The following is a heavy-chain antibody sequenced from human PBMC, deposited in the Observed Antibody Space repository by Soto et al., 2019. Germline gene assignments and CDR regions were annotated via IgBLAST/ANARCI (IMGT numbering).Heavy chain of an antibody. CDR1: GFTFSSYG. Sequence: PGGSLRLSCAAAGFTFSSYGMHLVRQAPGKGLEWVAVIWYDGSNKYYADSVKGRFTISRDNSKNTLYLQMNSLRAEDTAVYYCAKSPSDYDYSNPAGGYYYYGMDVWGQGTTVTVSS. D-gene: IGHD4-4*01. CDR2: IWYDGSNK. CDR3: AKSPSDYDYSNPAGGYYYYGMDV. V-gene: IGHV3-30*02. J-gene: IGHJ6*02.